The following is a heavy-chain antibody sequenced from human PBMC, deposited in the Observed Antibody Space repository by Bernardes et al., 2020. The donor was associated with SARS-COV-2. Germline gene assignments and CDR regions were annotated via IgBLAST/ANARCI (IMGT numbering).Heavy chain of an antibody. CDR1: GGSFSGYY. CDR3: APLNWFDP. Sequence: SETLSLTCAVYGGSFSGYYWSWIRQPPGKGLEWIGEINHIGSTNYNPSLKSRVTISVDTSKNQFSLKLSSVTAADTAVYYCAPLNWFDPWGQGTLVTVSS. CDR2: INHIGST. J-gene: IGHJ5*02. V-gene: IGHV4-34*01.